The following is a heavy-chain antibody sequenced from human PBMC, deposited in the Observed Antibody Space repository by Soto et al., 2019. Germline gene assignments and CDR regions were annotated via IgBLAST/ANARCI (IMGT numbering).Heavy chain of an antibody. Sequence: GGSLRLSCAASGFIFSTYAMNWVRQAPGKGLEWVSAISSSGDSAYYAESVRGRFTISRDNSINTLYLQMRSLRPEDTAVYYCAHPRGYGVFDAVDIWGQGTMVTVS. CDR3: AHPRGYGVFDAVDI. CDR2: ISSSGDSA. J-gene: IGHJ3*02. CDR1: GFIFSTYA. V-gene: IGHV3-23*01. D-gene: IGHD4-17*01.